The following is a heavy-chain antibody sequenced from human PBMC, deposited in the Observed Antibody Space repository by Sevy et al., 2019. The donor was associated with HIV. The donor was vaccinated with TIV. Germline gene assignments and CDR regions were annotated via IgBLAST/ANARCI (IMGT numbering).Heavy chain of an antibody. CDR3: ARDSVTVSGIVLYALDI. J-gene: IGHJ3*02. CDR1: GFTFGSYW. D-gene: IGHD3-3*01. V-gene: IGHV3-74*01. Sequence: GGSLRLSCGASGFTFGSYWMHWVHQVPGKGLEWVSRISDDGRSTTYADSVRGRFTISRDNAKNTLYLQMNGLRPDDTAVYYCARDSVTVSGIVLYALDIWGQGTMVTVSS. CDR2: ISDDGRST.